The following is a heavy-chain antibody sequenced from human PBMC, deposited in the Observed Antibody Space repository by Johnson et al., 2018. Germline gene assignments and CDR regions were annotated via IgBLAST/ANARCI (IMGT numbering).Heavy chain of an antibody. CDR1: GFTFSSYS. CDR2: ISTRSSFI. J-gene: IGHJ6*02. CDR3: AREGDGGFLVVPMDV. V-gene: IGHV3-21*01. Sequence: VQLVESGGGLVKPGGSLRLSCAASGFTFSSYSMNWVRQAPGKGLDWVSSISTRSSFIQYADSVKGRFTISRDNAKNSLSLQRHSLRAEDTAVYYCAREGDGGFLVVPMDVWGQGTTVTVSS. D-gene: IGHD3-10*01.